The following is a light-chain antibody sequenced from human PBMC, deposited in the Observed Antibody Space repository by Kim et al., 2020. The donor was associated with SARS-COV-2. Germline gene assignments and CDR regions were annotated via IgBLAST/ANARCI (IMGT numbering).Light chain of an antibody. CDR3: QQFYSTPLT. CDR1: QSVLHSSNNKNY. J-gene: IGKJ4*01. Sequence: ATINCKSSQSVLHSSNNKNYLSWYQQKPGQPPKLLISWTSTRESGVPDRFSGSGSGTDFTLTISSLQAEDVAVYYCQQFYSTPLTFGGGTKVDIK. CDR2: WTS. V-gene: IGKV4-1*01.